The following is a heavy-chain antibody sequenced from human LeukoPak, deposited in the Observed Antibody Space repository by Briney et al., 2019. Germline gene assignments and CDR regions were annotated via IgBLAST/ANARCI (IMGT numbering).Heavy chain of an antibody. CDR2: IYSSGNT. Sequence: GGTLRLSRAVSGITVSTNYMSWVREAPGKGREGVSVIYSSGNTYYADSVKGRFTISRDNSQNTLYLQITSPRAEDTAVYYCASMVRGTASGYWGQGTLVTVSS. D-gene: IGHD3-10*01. CDR3: ASMVRGTASGY. J-gene: IGHJ4*02. CDR1: GITVSTNY. V-gene: IGHV3-66*01.